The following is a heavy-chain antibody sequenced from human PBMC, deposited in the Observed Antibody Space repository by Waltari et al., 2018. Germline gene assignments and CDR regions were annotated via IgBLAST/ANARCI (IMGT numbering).Heavy chain of an antibody. D-gene: IGHD6-13*01. Sequence: EVQLLESGGDLAQPGGSLRLSCAVSGSNHNTYAMSWVRQAPGKGLDVVSGITGSGASTFYADSVMGRFTISRDNSKNTLFLQMSSLTAEDTALYYCAMTSAQISSWNLWGQGTLVTVSA. CDR1: GSNHNTYA. J-gene: IGHJ4*02. V-gene: IGHV3-23*01. CDR3: AMTSAQISSWNL. CDR2: ITGSGAST.